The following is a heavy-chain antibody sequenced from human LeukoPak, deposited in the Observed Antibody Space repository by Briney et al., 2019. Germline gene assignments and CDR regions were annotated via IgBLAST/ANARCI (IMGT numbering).Heavy chain of an antibody. CDR2: ISGSGGST. Sequence: GGSLRLSYAASGFTFSSYAMSWVRQAPGKGLEWVSAISGSGGSTYYADSVKGRFTISRDNSKNTLYLQMNSLRAEDTAVYYCAKGIAKQDAFDIWGQGTMVTVSS. J-gene: IGHJ3*02. CDR1: GFTFSSYA. D-gene: IGHD6-13*01. V-gene: IGHV3-23*01. CDR3: AKGIAKQDAFDI.